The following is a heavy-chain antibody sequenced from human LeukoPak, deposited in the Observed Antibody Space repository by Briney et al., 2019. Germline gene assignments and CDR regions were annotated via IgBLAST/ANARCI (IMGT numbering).Heavy chain of an antibody. V-gene: IGHV3-11*01. CDR1: GFTLSDYY. Sequence: GGSLRLSCSASGFTLSDYYVSWIRQAPGKGLAWVSYSSSSGTTIYYADSVKGRFAISSDNAKNSLYLQMNRRRAEHTAVYYCASRRDFIDYWGQGTLVTVSS. CDR2: SSSSGTTI. D-gene: IGHD3/OR15-3a*01. CDR3: ASRRDFIDY. J-gene: IGHJ4*02.